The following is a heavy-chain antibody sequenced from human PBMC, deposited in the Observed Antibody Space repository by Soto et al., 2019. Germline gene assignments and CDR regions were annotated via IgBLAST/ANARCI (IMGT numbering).Heavy chain of an antibody. J-gene: IGHJ4*02. Sequence: SETLSLTCTVSGGSISSGSYYWGWIRQPPGKGLERIGSIYYSGSTYYNPSLKSRVTMSVDASKSQFSLKLNSVTAADTAVYYCARHLRPILTFDYWGQGTLVTVSS. CDR2: IYYSGST. CDR3: ARHLRPILTFDY. CDR1: GGSISSGSYY. V-gene: IGHV4-39*01. D-gene: IGHD2-2*02.